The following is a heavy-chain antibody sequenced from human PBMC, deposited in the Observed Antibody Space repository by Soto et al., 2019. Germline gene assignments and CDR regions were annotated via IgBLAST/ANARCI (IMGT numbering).Heavy chain of an antibody. CDR3: ARAAYYYVSRMTYYYYVMDV. D-gene: IGHD3-22*01. J-gene: IGHJ6*02. CDR2: IYHSGST. Sequence: SETLSLTCAVSGGSISSSNWWSWVRQPPGKGLEWIGEIYHSGSTNYNPSLKSRVTISVDKSKNQFSLKLSSVTAADTAVYYCARAAYYYVSRMTYYYYVMDVCAQGTSVT. CDR1: GGSISSSNW. V-gene: IGHV4-4*02.